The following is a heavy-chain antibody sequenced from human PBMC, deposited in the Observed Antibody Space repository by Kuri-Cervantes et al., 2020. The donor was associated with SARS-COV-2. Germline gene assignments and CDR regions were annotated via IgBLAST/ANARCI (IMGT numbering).Heavy chain of an antibody. CDR2: IKQDGSEK. CDR3: ARERGLRGWFDP. CDR1: GFTFSSYA. Sequence: GGSLRLSCAASGFTFSSYAMSWVRQAPGKGLEWVANIKQDGSEKYYVDSVKGRFTISRDNSKNTLYLQMNALRAEDTAVYYCARERGLRGWFDPWGQGTLVTVSS. V-gene: IGHV3-7*03. J-gene: IGHJ5*02.